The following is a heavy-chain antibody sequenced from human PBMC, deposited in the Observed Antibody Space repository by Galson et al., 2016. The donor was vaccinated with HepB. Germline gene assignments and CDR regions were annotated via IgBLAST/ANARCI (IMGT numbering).Heavy chain of an antibody. CDR2: VYYSGDT. V-gene: IGHV4-59*08. CDR1: GVSISPYY. CDR3: ARHGGANWNYVPDY. Sequence: LSLTCTVSGVSISPYYWSWIRQPPGKGLERIGYVYYSGDTNYNPSLKSRVTISVDTSKNHFSLSLNSVTAADTAVYYCARHGGANWNYVPDYWGQGTLVTVSS. J-gene: IGHJ4*02. D-gene: IGHD1-7*01.